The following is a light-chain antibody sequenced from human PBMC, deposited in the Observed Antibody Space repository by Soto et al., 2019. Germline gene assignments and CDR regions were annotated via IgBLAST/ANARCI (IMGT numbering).Light chain of an antibody. V-gene: IGLV2-14*01. CDR2: EVS. J-gene: IGLJ3*02. CDR3: SSYPSSSTWV. Sequence: QSALTQPASVSGSPGQSITISCTGTSSDVGGYNYVSWYQQHPGKAPKLMIYEVSNRPSGVSNRVSGSKSGNTASLTISGLQAEDEADYYCSSYPSSSTWVFGGGTKLTV. CDR1: SSDVGGYNY.